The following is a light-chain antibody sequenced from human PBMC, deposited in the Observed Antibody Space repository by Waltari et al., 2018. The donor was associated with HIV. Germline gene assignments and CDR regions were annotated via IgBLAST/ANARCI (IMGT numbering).Light chain of an antibody. J-gene: IGKJ3*01. CDR1: QSVLFSSNNKNY. V-gene: IGKV4-1*01. Sequence: DIVMTQSPDSLAVSLGERATINCKSSQSVLFSSNNKNYLAWYQQKPGQPPKLLIYWASTRESGVPDRFRGSGSGTDFTLTISSLQAEDVAVYFCQQYYTTPWRFGPGTKVGIK. CDR3: QQYYTTPWR. CDR2: WAS.